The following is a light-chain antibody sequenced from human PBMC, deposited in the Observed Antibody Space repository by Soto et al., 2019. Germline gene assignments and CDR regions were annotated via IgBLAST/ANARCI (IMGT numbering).Light chain of an antibody. CDR3: SSYGGSKV. Sequence: QPVLTQPPSASGSPGQSVTISCTGTSSDVDFYNYVSWYQQHPGKAPKLIIYEVSKRPSGVPDRFSGSKSGNTASLTVSGLQAEDEADYYCSSYGGSKVFGGGTKLTVL. V-gene: IGLV2-8*01. J-gene: IGLJ3*02. CDR1: SSDVDFYNY. CDR2: EVS.